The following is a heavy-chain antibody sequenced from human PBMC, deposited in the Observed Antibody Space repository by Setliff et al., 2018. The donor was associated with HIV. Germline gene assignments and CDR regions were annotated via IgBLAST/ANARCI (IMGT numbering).Heavy chain of an antibody. CDR2: IFYSGIT. V-gene: IGHV4-39*01. CDR1: GGSIVSSSYY. D-gene: IGHD3-3*01. Sequence: TSETLSLTCTVSGGSIVSSSYYWGWIRQPPGKGLEWIGSIFYSGITYYNPSLKSRVSISVDTSKNQFSLNLTSVSAADTAVYYCARSKTFYDFWGGYYTHGAFKIWGLGTMVTVSS. J-gene: IGHJ3*02. CDR3: ARSKTFYDFWGGYYTHGAFKI.